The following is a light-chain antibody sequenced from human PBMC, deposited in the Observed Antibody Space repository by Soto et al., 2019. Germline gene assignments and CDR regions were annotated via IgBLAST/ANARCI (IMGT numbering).Light chain of an antibody. CDR3: QSYDSSLSGYV. Sequence: QSVLTQPASVSGSPGQSITISCTGTSSDVGSYNLVSWYQQLPGTAPKLLIYDNNNRPSGVPDRFSGSKSGTSASLAITGLQAEDEADYYCQSYDSSLSGYVFGTGTKVTVL. V-gene: IGLV1-40*01. CDR1: SSDVGSYNL. CDR2: DNN. J-gene: IGLJ1*01.